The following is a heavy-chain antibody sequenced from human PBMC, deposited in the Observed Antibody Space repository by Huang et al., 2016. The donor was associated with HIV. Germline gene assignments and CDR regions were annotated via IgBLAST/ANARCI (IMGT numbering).Heavy chain of an antibody. Sequence: QVQLVESGGGLVKPGKSLRLSCEVSGFTFGGYYLSWIRQAPGKGLELFSDSSIRGITVSYAESVKVRITLSSDNTKNSLYLQINSLRAEDTAVYYCARHYNNYIDYFDYWGQGTLVTVSS. V-gene: IGHV3-11*04. CDR1: GFTFGGYY. CDR2: SSIRGITV. CDR3: ARHYNNYIDYFDY. D-gene: IGHD4-4*01. J-gene: IGHJ4*02.